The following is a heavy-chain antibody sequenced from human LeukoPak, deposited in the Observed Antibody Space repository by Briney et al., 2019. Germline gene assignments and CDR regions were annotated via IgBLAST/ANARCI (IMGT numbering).Heavy chain of an antibody. V-gene: IGHV3-30*18. CDR1: GFTFSSYG. J-gene: IGHJ6*02. CDR3: AKDKMATKGCMDV. Sequence: GRSLRLSCAASGFTFSSYGMHWVRQAPGKGLEWVAVTSYDGSNKYYADSVKGRFTISRDNSKNTLYLQMNSLRAEDTAVYYCAKDKMATKGCMDVWGQGTTVTVSS. CDR2: TSYDGSNK. D-gene: IGHD5-24*01.